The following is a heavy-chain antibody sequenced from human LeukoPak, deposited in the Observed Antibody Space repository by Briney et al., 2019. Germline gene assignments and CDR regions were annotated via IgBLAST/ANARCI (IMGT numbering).Heavy chain of an antibody. CDR1: GGSINSYY. CDR3: ARDTDDTSIAVAVDYFDY. J-gene: IGHJ4*02. Sequence: SETLSLTCTVSGGSINSYYWSWIRQPPGKGLEWIGYTYYSGSTNYNPSLKSRVTISVDTSKNQFSLKLSSVTAADTAVYYCARDTDDTSIAVAVDYFDYWGQGTLVTVSS. V-gene: IGHV4-59*12. D-gene: IGHD6-19*01. CDR2: TYYSGST.